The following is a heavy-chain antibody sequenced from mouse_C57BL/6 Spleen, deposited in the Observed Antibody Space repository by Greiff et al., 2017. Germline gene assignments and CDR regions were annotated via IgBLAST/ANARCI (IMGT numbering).Heavy chain of an antibody. CDR1: GYTFTEYT. V-gene: IGHV1-62-2*01. CDR3: ARHEDEDYYGSSPLAMDY. J-gene: IGHJ4*01. CDR2: FYPGSGSI. Sequence: QVQLQQSGAELVKPGASVKLSCKASGYTFTEYTIHWVKQRSGQGLEWIGWFYPGSGSIKYNEKFKDKATLTADKSSSTVYMELSRLTSEDSAVYFCARHEDEDYYGSSPLAMDYWGQGTAVTVSS. D-gene: IGHD1-1*01.